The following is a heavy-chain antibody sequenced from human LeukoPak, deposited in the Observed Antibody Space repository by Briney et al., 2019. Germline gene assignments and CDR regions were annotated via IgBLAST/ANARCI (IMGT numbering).Heavy chain of an antibody. CDR1: GGSISSGGYS. CDR3: ARRGIAVAGLNWFDP. V-gene: IGHV4-30-2*01. CDR2: IYHSGST. J-gene: IGHJ5*02. Sequence: SETLSLTCAVSGGSISSGGYSWSWIRQPPGKGLEWIGYIYHSGSTYYNPSLKSRVTISVDRSKNQFSLKLSSVTAADTAVYYCARRGIAVAGLNWFDPWGQGTLVTVSS. D-gene: IGHD6-19*01.